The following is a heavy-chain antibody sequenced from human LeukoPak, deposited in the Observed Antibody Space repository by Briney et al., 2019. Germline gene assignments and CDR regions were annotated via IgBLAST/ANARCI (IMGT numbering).Heavy chain of an antibody. V-gene: IGHV4-38-2*01. Sequence: SETLSLTCAVYGGSFSGYYWGWIRQPPGKGLEWIGSIYHSGSTYYNPSLKSRVTISVDTSKNQFSLKLSSVTAADTAVYYCARAGGYYYYYYMDVWGKGTTVTVSS. CDR2: IYHSGST. CDR1: GGSFSGYY. J-gene: IGHJ6*03. CDR3: ARAGGYYYYYYMDV.